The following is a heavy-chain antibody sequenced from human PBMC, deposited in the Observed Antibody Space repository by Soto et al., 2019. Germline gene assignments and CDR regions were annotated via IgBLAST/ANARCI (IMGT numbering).Heavy chain of an antibody. V-gene: IGHV1-69*01. J-gene: IGHJ6*02. Sequence: QVQLVQSGAEVKKPGSSVKVSCKASGGTFSSYAISWVRQAPGQGLEWMGGIIPIFGTANYAQKFQGRVTITADESTSTAYMELSSLRSEDTGVYYCARDYGDYVRDYYYDGMDVWGQGTTVTVSS. CDR2: IIPIFGTA. D-gene: IGHD4-17*01. CDR1: GGTFSSYA. CDR3: ARDYGDYVRDYYYDGMDV.